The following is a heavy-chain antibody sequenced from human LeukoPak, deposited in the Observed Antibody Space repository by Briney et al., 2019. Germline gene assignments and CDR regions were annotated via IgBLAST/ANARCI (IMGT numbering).Heavy chain of an antibody. CDR3: ARVAPYYDFWSGYYTGIERDYYYYYMDV. V-gene: IGHV3-21*01. J-gene: IGHJ6*03. D-gene: IGHD3-3*01. CDR2: ISSSSSYI. CDR1: GFTFSNYW. Sequence: GGSLRLSCAASGFTFSNYWMTWVRRAPGKGLEWVSSISSSSSYIYYADSVKGRFTISRDNAKNSLCLQMNSLRAEDTAVYYCARVAPYYDFWSGYYTGIERDYYYYYMDVWGKGTTVTVSS.